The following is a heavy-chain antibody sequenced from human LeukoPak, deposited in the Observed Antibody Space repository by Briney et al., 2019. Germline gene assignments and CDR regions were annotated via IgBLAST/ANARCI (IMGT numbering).Heavy chain of an antibody. CDR3: ARDFYGGNFGTLDY. V-gene: IGHV1-2*02. D-gene: IGHD4-23*01. J-gene: IGHJ4*02. Sequence: APVKVSCKASGYTFTGYYMHWVRQAPGQGLEWMGWINPNTGGTHYAQKFQGRVTMTRDTSIRIAYMDLSSLKSDDTAVYYCARDFYGGNFGTLDYWGQGTLVTVSS. CDR1: GYTFTGYY. CDR2: INPNTGGT.